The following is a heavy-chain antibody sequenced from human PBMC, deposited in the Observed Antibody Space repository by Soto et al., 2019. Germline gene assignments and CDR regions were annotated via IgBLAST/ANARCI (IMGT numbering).Heavy chain of an antibody. CDR3: ARGGPYNWNVEFDP. Sequence: GASVKVSCKASGYTFTSYYMHWVRQAPGQGLEWMGWISAYNGNTNYAQKLQGRVTMTTDTSTSTAYMELRSLRSDDTAVYYCARGGPYNWNVEFDPWGQGTLVTVSP. CDR1: GYTFTSYY. V-gene: IGHV1-18*04. J-gene: IGHJ5*02. CDR2: ISAYNGNT. D-gene: IGHD1-20*01.